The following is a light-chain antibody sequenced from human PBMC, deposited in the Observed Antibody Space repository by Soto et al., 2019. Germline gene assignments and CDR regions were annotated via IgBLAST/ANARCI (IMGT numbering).Light chain of an antibody. J-gene: IGKJ1*01. CDR3: QQYRSWPRT. V-gene: IGKV3-15*01. Sequence: EVVMTQSPATLSVSPGERATLSCRASQSVSNNLAWYQQKPGQAPRLLIFGASTRATGIPVRFSGSGSGRQFTLTISSLQSEDFATYYCQQYRSWPRTFGQGSRVEI. CDR2: GAS. CDR1: QSVSNN.